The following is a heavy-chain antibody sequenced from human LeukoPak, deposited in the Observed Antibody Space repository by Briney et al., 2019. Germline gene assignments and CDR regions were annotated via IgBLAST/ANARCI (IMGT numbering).Heavy chain of an antibody. J-gene: IGHJ2*01. Sequence: PSQTLSLTCTDSGDSISSGSYYWSWIRQPAGKGLEWIGRIYTSGSTNYNPSLKSRVTISVDTSKNQFSLKLSSVTAADTAVYYCARVALLNFLARHHGYFDLWGRGTLVTVSS. V-gene: IGHV4-61*02. CDR2: IYTSGST. CDR3: ARVALLNFLARHHGYFDL. CDR1: GDSISSGSYY. D-gene: IGHD2/OR15-2a*01.